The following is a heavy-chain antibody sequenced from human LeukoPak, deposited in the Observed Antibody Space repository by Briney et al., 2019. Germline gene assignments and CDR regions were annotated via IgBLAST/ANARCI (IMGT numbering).Heavy chain of an antibody. V-gene: IGHV4-4*07. CDR1: GGSISTYY. CDR2: IYTSGST. Sequence: SETLSLTCTVSGGSISTYYWSWIRQPAGKGLEWIGRIYTSGSTNYNPSLQSRVTMPVDTSKNQFSLKLSSVTAADTAVYYCARGPRSSDYYGVDVWGQGTTVTVSS. J-gene: IGHJ6*02. CDR3: ARGPRSSDYYGVDV.